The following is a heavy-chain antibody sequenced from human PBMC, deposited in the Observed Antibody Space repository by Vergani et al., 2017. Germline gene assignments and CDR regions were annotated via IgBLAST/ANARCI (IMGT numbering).Heavy chain of an antibody. J-gene: IGHJ4*02. CDR1: GFRFSNYR. D-gene: IGHD3-10*01. V-gene: IGHV3-23*04. CDR3: VREDIAGGTYFFDY. Sequence: EVQMVESGGGLVKPGGSLRLSCVASGFRFSNYRMIWVRQAPGKGLEWVSAISGSGGSTYYADFVKGRFTISRDNSKNTLHLQMNSLRVEDTAFYYCVREDIAGGTYFFDYWGQGDLVTVSS. CDR2: ISGSGGST.